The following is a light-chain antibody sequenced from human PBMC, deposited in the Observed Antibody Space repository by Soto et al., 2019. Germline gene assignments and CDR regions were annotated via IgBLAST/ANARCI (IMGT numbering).Light chain of an antibody. J-gene: IGLJ3*02. CDR1: SGHSSYA. CDR2: VDSDGSH. CDR3: QTWGTGTWV. V-gene: IGLV4-69*01. Sequence: QPVVTQPPSASASLGASVRLTCTLSSGHSSYAIAWHQQQPEKGPRYLMKVDSDGSHIKGDGIPDRFSGSSSGAERYLTISSLQSEDEADYYCQTWGTGTWVFGGGTKLTVL.